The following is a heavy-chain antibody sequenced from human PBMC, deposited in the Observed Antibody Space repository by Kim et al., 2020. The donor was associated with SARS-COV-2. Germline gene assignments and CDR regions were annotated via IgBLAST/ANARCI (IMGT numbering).Heavy chain of an antibody. CDR2: ISNNGDET. CDR1: RFSFDNFF. D-gene: IGHD3-16*02. CDR3: ATYRQRGLGFDY. J-gene: IGHJ4*02. V-gene: IGHV3-23*01. Sequence: GWSLRLSCAASRFSFDNFFMLWVRQSPGKGLEWVSSISNNGDETHYADSVKGRLTISRDNSRTTLFLQMNNLRAEDTAVYYCATYRQRGLGFDYWGQGTLVTVSS.